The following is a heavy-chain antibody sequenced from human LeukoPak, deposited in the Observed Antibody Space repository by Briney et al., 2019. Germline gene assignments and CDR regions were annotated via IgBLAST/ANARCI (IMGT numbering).Heavy chain of an antibody. CDR3: ARETRDGYNKVDY. CDR2: IYTSGST. D-gene: IGHD5-24*01. Sequence: SQTLSHTCTVSGGSISSGSYYWSWIRQPAGKGLEWIGRIYTSGSTNYNPSLKSRVTISVDTSKNQFSLKLSSVTAADTAVYYCARETRDGYNKVDYWGQGTLVTVSS. CDR1: GGSISSGSYY. V-gene: IGHV4-61*02. J-gene: IGHJ4*02.